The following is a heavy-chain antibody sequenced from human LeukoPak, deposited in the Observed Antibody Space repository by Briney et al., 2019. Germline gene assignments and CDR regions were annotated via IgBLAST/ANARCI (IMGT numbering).Heavy chain of an antibody. CDR2: ISYDGSNK. CDR1: GFTFSSYG. V-gene: IGHV3-30*03. CDR3: ARAFRGLREYYYYMDV. D-gene: IGHD3-16*01. Sequence: GRSLRLSCAASGFTFSSYGMHWVRQAPGKGLEWVAVISYDGSNKYYADSVKGRFTISRDNSKNTLYLQMNSLRAEDTAVYYCARAFRGLREYYYYMDVWGKGTTVTVSS. J-gene: IGHJ6*03.